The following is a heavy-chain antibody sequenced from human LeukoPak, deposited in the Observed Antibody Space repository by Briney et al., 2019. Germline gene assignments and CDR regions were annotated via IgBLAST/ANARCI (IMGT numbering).Heavy chain of an antibody. CDR2: IYYSGST. J-gene: IGHJ2*01. D-gene: IGHD2-2*02. Sequence: SETLSLTCTVSGGSISSYYWSWIRQPPGKGLEWIGYIYYSGSTNYNPSLKSRVTISVDTSKNQFSLKLSSVTAADTAVYYCARSPGCSSTSCYKDVYWYFDLWGRGTLVTVSS. CDR3: ARSPGCSSTSCYKDVYWYFDL. V-gene: IGHV4-59*01. CDR1: GGSISSYY.